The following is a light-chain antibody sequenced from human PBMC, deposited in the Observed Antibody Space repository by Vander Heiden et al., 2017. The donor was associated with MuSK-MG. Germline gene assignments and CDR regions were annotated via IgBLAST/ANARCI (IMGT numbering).Light chain of an antibody. Sequence: DIQMTQSPSILSASVGDRVTITCRASQSMSRWLAWYQQKPGKAPKLLIYDVSSLESGVPSRFSGSGSGTEFTLTISSLQPDDFATYYCQHESHSSEAFGQGTKVEIK. J-gene: IGKJ1*01. CDR1: QSMSRW. V-gene: IGKV1-5*01. CDR2: DVS. CDR3: QHESHSSEA.